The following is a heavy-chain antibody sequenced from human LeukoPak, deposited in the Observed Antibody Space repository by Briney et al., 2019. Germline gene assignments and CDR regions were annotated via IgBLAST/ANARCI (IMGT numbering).Heavy chain of an antibody. D-gene: IGHD3-22*01. CDR3: AMNYYYDSSGYYSGAFDI. CDR1: GFTFDDYA. V-gene: IGHV3-43*02. J-gene: IGHJ3*02. Sequence: GGSLRLSCAASGFTFDDYAMHWVRQAPGKGLEWVSLISGDGGSTYYADSVKCRFTISRDNSKNSLYLQMNSLRTEDAALYYCAMNYYYDSSGYYSGAFDIWGQGTMVTVSS. CDR2: ISGDGGST.